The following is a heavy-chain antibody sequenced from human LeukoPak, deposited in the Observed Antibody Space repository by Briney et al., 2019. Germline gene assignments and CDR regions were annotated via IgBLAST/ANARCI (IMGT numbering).Heavy chain of an antibody. CDR1: GYTLTELS. CDR2: FDPEDGET. D-gene: IGHD2-15*01. V-gene: IGHV1-24*01. J-gene: IGHJ4*02. CDR3: ARVSGTRYCSGGSCYPFDY. Sequence: ASVKVSCKVSGYTLTELSMHWVRQAPGKGLEWMGGFDPEDGETIYAQKFQGRVTMTRDTSISTAYMELSRLRSDDTAVYYCARVSGTRYCSGGSCYPFDYWGQGTLVTVSS.